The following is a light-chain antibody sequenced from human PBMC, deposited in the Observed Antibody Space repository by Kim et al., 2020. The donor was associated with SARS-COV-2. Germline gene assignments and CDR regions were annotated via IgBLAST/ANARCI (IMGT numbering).Light chain of an antibody. CDR1: QDIGIY. V-gene: IGKV3-11*01. J-gene: IGKJ2*01. Sequence: LSLSPGERAPLSCRTSQDIGIYLAWYQQKPGQSPRLLIYDASSRAIGVPARFSGSGSGTDFTLSISSLEPEDYAVYYCQQRANWYTFGPGTKLEI. CDR2: DAS. CDR3: QQRANWYT.